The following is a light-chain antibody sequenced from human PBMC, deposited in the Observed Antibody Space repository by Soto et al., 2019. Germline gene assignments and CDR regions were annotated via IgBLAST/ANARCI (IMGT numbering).Light chain of an antibody. J-gene: IGKJ1*01. CDR2: AAS. CDR3: QQLNSYPQT. CDR1: QGISSY. V-gene: IGKV1-9*01. Sequence: IQLTQSPSSLSASVGDRVTITCRASQGISSYLAWYQQKPGKAPKLLIYAASTLQSGVPSRFSGSGFGTDFTLTISSLQPEDFATYYCQQLNSYPQTFGQGTKVDIK.